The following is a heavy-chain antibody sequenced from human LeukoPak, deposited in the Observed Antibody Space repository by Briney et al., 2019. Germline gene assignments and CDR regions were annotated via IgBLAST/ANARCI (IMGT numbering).Heavy chain of an antibody. CDR3: ARTKREVAVVVPAAIHNYYYYMDV. CDR1: GYTFTSYG. J-gene: IGHJ6*03. CDR2: ISAYNGNT. Sequence: ASVKVSCKTSGYTFTSYGISWVRQAPGQGLEWMGWISAYNGNTNYAQKFQGRVTITADESTSTAYMELSSLRSEDTAVYYCARTKREVAVVVPAAIHNYYYYMDVWGKGTTVTVSS. D-gene: IGHD2-2*01. V-gene: IGHV1-18*01.